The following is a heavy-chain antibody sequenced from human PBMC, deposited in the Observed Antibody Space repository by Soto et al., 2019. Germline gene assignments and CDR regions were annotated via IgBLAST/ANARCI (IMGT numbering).Heavy chain of an antibody. J-gene: IGHJ4*02. CDR2: INHSGST. V-gene: IGHV4-39*07. Sequence: PSETLSLTCTVSGGSISSGGYYWSWIRQPPGKGLEWIGEINHSGSTNYNPSLKSRVTISVDTSKNQFSLKLSSVTAADTAVYYCARGSLAAALDYWGQGTLVTVSS. D-gene: IGHD6-13*01. CDR3: ARGSLAAALDY. CDR1: GGSISSGGYY.